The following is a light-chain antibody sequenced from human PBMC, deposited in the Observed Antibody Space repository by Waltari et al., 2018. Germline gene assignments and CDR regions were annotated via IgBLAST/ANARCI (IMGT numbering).Light chain of an antibody. J-gene: IGLJ3*02. V-gene: IGLV2-11*01. CDR2: DVS. Sequence: QSALTQPRSVSGSPGQSVTIPCTGTSSDVGGYNYVSWYQQHPGKAPKLMIYDVSKRPSGVPDRCSGSKSGNTASLTISGLQAEDEADYYCCSYAGSYTFVFGGGTTLTVL. CDR1: SSDVGGYNY. CDR3: CSYAGSYTFV.